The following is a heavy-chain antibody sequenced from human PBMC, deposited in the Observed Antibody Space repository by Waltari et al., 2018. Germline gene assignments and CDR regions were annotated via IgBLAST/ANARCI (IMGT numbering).Heavy chain of an antibody. CDR3: ARDYCDRTNCHGMDV. CDR1: EFTFSSYA. D-gene: IGHD3-22*01. Sequence: QVQLVESGGGVVPPGRSLRLSCAASEFTFSSYAMHWVRQAPGKGLEWVAVISYNERNIYYVDSVKGRFTISRDNSKKMLYLQMNSLRAEDTAVYYCARDYCDRTNCHGMDVWGRGTTVTVSS. V-gene: IGHV3-30*04. J-gene: IGHJ6*02. CDR2: ISYNERNI.